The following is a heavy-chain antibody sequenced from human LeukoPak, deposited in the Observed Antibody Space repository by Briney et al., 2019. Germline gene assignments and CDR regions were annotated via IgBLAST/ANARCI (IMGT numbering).Heavy chain of an antibody. V-gene: IGHV1-69*05. D-gene: IGHD4-11*01. CDR3: ARGKMTTVSAEVIYYYYMDV. CDR1: GDTFRIYS. CDR2: IIPVFGSA. J-gene: IGHJ6*03. Sequence: PAASVKVSCKASGDTFRIYSITWVRQAPGQGLEWMGRIIPVFGSANYAQKFQGRVTITTDESTSTAYMELSSLRSEDTAVYYCARGKMTTVSAEVIYYYYMDVWGKGTTVTVSS.